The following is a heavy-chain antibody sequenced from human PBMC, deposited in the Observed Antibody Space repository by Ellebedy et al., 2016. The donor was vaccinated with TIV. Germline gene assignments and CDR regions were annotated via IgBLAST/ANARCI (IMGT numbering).Heavy chain of an antibody. CDR3: AKDSPFDGY. J-gene: IGHJ4*02. Sequence: GGSLRLSXAASGFTFSSYWMSWVRQAPGKGLEWVANIKPDGTKKNYVDSVKGRFTISRDNAKNSLYLQMNSPRAEDTAVYYCAKDSPFDGYWGQGTLVTVSS. D-gene: IGHD2/OR15-2a*01. CDR1: GFTFSSYW. CDR2: IKPDGTKK. V-gene: IGHV3-7*01.